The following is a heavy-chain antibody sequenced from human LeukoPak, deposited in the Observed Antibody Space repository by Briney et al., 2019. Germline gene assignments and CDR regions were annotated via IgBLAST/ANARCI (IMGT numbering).Heavy chain of an antibody. CDR2: IYWDDDK. CDR1: GFSLSTTGVG. Sequence: SGPTLVNPTQTLTLTCTFSGFSLSTTGVGVGWIRLPPGKALEWLALIYWDDDKRYSPSLKSRLAITRAISKNQVVLTMTNMDPVDTATYYCAHRPPLGPIDYFDYWGQGTLVTVSS. V-gene: IGHV2-5*02. J-gene: IGHJ4*02. D-gene: IGHD7-27*01. CDR3: AHRPPLGPIDYFDY.